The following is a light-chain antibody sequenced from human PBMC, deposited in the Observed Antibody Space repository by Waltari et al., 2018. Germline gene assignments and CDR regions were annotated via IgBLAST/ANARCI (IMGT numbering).Light chain of an antibody. CDR3: QQYDGIVLT. CDR2: GAS. Sequence: EIVLTQSPGTLSLSPGERATLSCRASQSVTSISLSWYQQKPGQAPRLRIYGASNRATGIPDRFSGSGSGTDFTLTISRLEPEDFAVYYCQQYDGIVLTFGGGTKVEI. J-gene: IGKJ4*01. CDR1: QSVTSIS. V-gene: IGKV3-20*01.